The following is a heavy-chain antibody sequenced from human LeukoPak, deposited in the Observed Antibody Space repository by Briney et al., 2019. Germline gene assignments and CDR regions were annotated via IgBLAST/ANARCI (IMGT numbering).Heavy chain of an antibody. V-gene: IGHV4-34*01. CDR3: ARGLTYYYDSSGYYYDY. D-gene: IGHD3-22*01. CDR1: GGSFSGYY. CDR2: INHSGST. J-gene: IGHJ4*02. Sequence: SETLSLTCAVYGGSFSGYYWSWIRQPPGKGLEWIGEINHSGSTNYNPSLKSRVTISVDTSKNQFSLKLSSVTAADTVAYYCARGLTYYYDSSGYYYDYWGQGTLVTVSS.